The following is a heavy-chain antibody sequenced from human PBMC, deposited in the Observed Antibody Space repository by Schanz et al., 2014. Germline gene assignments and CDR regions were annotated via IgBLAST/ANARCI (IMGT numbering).Heavy chain of an antibody. D-gene: IGHD5-18*01. CDR1: GYTFTSYS. Sequence: QVQLVQSGVEVKKPGSSVKVSCKASGYTFTSYSIHWVRQAPGQGLEWMGWINVGNGNMKYSQKFQGRVTITRDTSASTAYMELTSLRSDDTALYYCTRGGYSYALSAFDIWGQGTMVTVSS. CDR3: TRGGYSYALSAFDI. V-gene: IGHV1-3*01. J-gene: IGHJ3*02. CDR2: INVGNGNM.